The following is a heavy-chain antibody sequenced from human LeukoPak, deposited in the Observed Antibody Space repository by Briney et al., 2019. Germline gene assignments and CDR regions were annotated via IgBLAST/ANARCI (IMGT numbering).Heavy chain of an antibody. CDR2: IYPGDSET. CDR3: ARPLLRYFDTHAFDI. J-gene: IGHJ3*02. V-gene: IGHV5-51*01. D-gene: IGHD3-9*01. Sequence: GESLKISCQASGYIFSSYWIGWVRQMPGKGLEWMAIIYPGDSETKYSPSFQGQVTISVDKSISTTYLQWSSVKASDTAMYYCARPLLRYFDTHAFDIWGQGTMVTVSS. CDR1: GYIFSSYW.